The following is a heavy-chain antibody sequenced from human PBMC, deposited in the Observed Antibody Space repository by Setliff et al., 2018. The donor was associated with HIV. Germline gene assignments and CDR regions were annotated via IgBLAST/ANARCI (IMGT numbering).Heavy chain of an antibody. CDR2: IYTSGNSRYT. CDR1: GASVTNVLYY. J-gene: IGHJ3*02. V-gene: IGHV4-61*09. CDR3: AREVDVVTTSDAFDI. Sequence: PSETLSLTCTVSGASVTNVLYYWGWLRQPAGKGLEWIGHIYTSGNSRYTNYNSSLESRVAISLDTSSNQFSLKLSSVTAADTAVYYCAREVDVVTTSDAFDIWGQGTMVTVSS. D-gene: IGHD2-21*02.